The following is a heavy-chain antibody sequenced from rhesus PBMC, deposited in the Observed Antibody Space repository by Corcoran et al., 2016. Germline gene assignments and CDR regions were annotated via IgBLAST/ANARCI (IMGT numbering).Heavy chain of an antibody. CDR2: IYWDDDK. D-gene: IGHD4-29*01. J-gene: IGHJ4*01. V-gene: IGHV2S1*01. CDR1: GFSLSTSGMG. CDR3: ARGGGSSPFDY. Sequence: QVTLKESGPALVKPTQTLTLTCTFSGFSLSTSGMGVVWIRQPPGKALELLASIYWDDDKYYSTALKSRLTISKDTSKNQVVLTMTNMDPVDTATYYCARGGGSSPFDYWGQGVLVTVSS.